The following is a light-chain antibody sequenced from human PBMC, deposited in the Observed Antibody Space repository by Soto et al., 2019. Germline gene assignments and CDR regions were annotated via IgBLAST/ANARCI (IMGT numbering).Light chain of an antibody. J-gene: IGKJ2*01. CDR3: QQGHNWPLT. CDR1: QSINSE. Sequence: ELVMTQSPATLSLSPGERAALSCRASQSINSELAWYQQKPGQPPRLLIYGASTRASGVPARFTGSESGSEFTLTISVLQSEDFAVYYCQQGHNWPLTFGQGTRLEI. V-gene: IGKV3-15*01. CDR2: GAS.